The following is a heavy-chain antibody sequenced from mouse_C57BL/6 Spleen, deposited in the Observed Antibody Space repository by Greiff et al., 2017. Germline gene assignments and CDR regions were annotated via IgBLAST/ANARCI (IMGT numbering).Heavy chain of an antibody. J-gene: IGHJ1*03. D-gene: IGHD1-1*01. CDR3: ARRGVYYYGSRSYFDV. CDR1: GFTFSSYG. Sequence: EVKVVESGGDLVKPGGSLKLSCAASGFTFSSYGMSWVRQTPDKRLEWVATISSGGSYTYYPDSVKGRFTISRDNAKNTLYLQMSSLKSADTAMYYCARRGVYYYGSRSYFDVWGTGTTVTVSS. V-gene: IGHV5-6*02. CDR2: ISSGGSYT.